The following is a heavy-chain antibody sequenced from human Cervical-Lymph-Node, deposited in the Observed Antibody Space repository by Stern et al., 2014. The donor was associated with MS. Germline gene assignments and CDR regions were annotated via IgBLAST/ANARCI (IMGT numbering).Heavy chain of an antibody. Sequence: QLVQSGGGLVQPGGSLRLSCAASGFTFSSYAMSWVRQAPGKGLEWVSAISGSGGSTYYADSVKGRFTISRDNSKNTLYLQMNSLRAEDTAVYYCAKDRGASSSWYPAFDIWGQGTMVTVSS. V-gene: IGHV3-23*04. CDR1: GFTFSSYA. CDR2: ISGSGGST. D-gene: IGHD6-13*01. J-gene: IGHJ3*02. CDR3: AKDRGASSSWYPAFDI.